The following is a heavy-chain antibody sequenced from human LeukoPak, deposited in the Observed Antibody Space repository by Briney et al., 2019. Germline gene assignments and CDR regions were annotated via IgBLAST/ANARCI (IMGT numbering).Heavy chain of an antibody. J-gene: IGHJ6*02. CDR1: GFTVSSNY. CDR2: IYSGGST. Sequence: GGSLRLSCAASGFTVSSNYMSWVRQAPGKGLQWVSVIYSGGSTYYADSAKGRFTTSRDNSKNTLYLQMNSLRAEDTAVYYCAGENSSSWSYYYYGMDVWGQGTTVTVSS. CDR3: AGENSSSWSYYYYGMDV. V-gene: IGHV3-53*01. D-gene: IGHD6-13*01.